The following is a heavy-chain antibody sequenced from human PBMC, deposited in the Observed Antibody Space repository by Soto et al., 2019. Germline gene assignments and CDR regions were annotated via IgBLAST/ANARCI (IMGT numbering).Heavy chain of an antibody. J-gene: IGHJ3*02. CDR3: AKDRAGFIMGSGAFDI. V-gene: IGHV4-4*02. D-gene: IGHD3-10*01. CDR2: IYHSGST. CDR1: GGSVSSSNW. Sequence: SETLSLTCAVSGGSVSSSNWWSWVRQPPGEGLEWIGEIYHSGSTYYNPSLKSRVSISLDTSKNQFSLKPSSVTAADTAVYYCAKDRAGFIMGSGAFDIWGQGTMVTVSS.